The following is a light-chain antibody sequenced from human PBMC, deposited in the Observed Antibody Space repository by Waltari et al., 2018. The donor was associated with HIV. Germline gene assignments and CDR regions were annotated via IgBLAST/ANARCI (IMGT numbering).Light chain of an antibody. CDR3: QQYGNSPR. Sequence: EIVLTQSPATLSLSPGERATLSCRASQSVSSYLAWYQQKPGQAPRLLIYAASSRATGIPDRCSGSGSGTDFTLTISRLEPEDFAVYYCQQYGNSPRFGQGTKVEIK. V-gene: IGKV3-20*01. J-gene: IGKJ1*01. CDR1: QSVSSY. CDR2: AAS.